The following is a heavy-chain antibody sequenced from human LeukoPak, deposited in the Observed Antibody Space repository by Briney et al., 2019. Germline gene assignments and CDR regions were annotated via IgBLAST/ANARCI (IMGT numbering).Heavy chain of an antibody. CDR2: ISNDGNKK. Sequence: GGSLRLSCAASGFTFSRHGMHWVRQAPGKGLEWVTVISNDGNKKYYADSVKGRFTTSRDNSKLYLQMDSLRPEDTAVYYCAKDRSPTVTSFCYYHGMDVWGQGTTVTVSS. J-gene: IGHJ6*02. V-gene: IGHV3-30*18. CDR1: GFTFSRHG. D-gene: IGHD4-17*01. CDR3: AKDRSPTVTSFCYYHGMDV.